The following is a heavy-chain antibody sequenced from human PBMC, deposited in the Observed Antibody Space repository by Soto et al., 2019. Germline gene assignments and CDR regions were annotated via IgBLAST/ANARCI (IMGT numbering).Heavy chain of an antibody. CDR3: AHAYGGRSLY. CDR2: IYWDDSK. Sequence: QITLKESGPPLVKPTQTLTLTCTFSGFSLSTRDMGVGWIRQPPGKALEWLAVIYWDDSKTYRPSLESRLTITKDTSKNQVALTMTNMDPVDTATYYCAHAYGGRSLYWGQGTLVTVSS. CDR1: GFSLSTRDMG. J-gene: IGHJ4*02. D-gene: IGHD1-26*01. V-gene: IGHV2-5*02.